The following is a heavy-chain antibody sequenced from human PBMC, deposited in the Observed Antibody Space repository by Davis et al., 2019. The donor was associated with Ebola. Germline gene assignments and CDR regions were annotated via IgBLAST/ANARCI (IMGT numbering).Heavy chain of an antibody. J-gene: IGHJ4*02. CDR2: IYYSGIT. Sequence: GSLRLSCTVSGGSIISSSSYWGWIRQPPRKGLEWIGSIYYSGITYYNPSLKSRVTISVDTSKNQFSLKLTSVTAADTAVYYCASTYGAGSYWYFEHWGQGTLITVSS. V-gene: IGHV4-39*07. D-gene: IGHD3-10*01. CDR3: ASTYGAGSYWYFEH. CDR1: GGSIISSSSY.